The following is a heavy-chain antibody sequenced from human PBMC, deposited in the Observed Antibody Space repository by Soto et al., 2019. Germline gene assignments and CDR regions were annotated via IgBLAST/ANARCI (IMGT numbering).Heavy chain of an antibody. CDR3: ARHGYNYGGGYFDS. J-gene: IGHJ4*02. V-gene: IGHV3-66*04. CDR2: IYSGGST. CDR1: GVTVSSNY. D-gene: IGHD5-18*01. Sequence: EVQLVESGGGLVQPGGSLRLSCAASGVTVSSNYMSWVRQAPGKGLEWVSVIYSGGSTYYADSVKGRFTISRDNSTNTLYLQMSSLRAEDTAAYYCARHGYNYGGGYFDSWGQGTLVTVSS.